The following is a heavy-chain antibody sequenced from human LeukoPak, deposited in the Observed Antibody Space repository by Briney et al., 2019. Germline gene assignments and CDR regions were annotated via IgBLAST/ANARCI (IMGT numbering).Heavy chain of an antibody. J-gene: IGHJ4*02. CDR1: GFTFSSYA. D-gene: IGHD6-6*01. Sequence: GGSLRLSCAASGFTFSSYAMSWVRQAPGKGLEWVSAISGSGGSTYYADSVKSRFTISRDNSKNTLYLQMNSLRAEDTAVYYCANGGIAARGGTFDYWGQGTLVTVSS. CDR2: ISGSGGST. CDR3: ANGGIAARGGTFDY. V-gene: IGHV3-23*01.